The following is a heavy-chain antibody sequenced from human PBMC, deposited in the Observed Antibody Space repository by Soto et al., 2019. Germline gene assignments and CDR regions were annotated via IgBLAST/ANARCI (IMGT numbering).Heavy chain of an antibody. D-gene: IGHD3-10*01. V-gene: IGHV5-51*01. CDR1: GYRFNNYW. J-gene: IGHJ6*02. Sequence: GESLKISCKGSGYRFNNYWIGWVRQMPGKGLEWMGIIYPGDSDTRYSPSFEGQVTISADKSISTAYLQWSSLKASDTAMYYCARFGITMLRGDMDVWGQGTKVTVSS. CDR2: IYPGDSDT. CDR3: ARFGITMLRGDMDV.